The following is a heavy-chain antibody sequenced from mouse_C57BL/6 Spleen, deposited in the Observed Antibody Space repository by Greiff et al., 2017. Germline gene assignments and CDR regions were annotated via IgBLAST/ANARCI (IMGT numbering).Heavy chain of an antibody. CDR3: ARGGPYFDY. Sequence: EVHLLQSGAELVKPGASVKLSCTASGYTFTDYYMHWVKQRTGQGLEWIGRIDPGDGGTKYNEKFKGKATMTADTSSSTAYLQLSSLTSEDTAVCYCARGGPYFDYWGQGTTLTGSS. CDR1: GYTFTDYY. CDR2: IDPGDGGT. V-gene: IGHV14-2*01. J-gene: IGHJ2*01. D-gene: IGHD1-1*02.